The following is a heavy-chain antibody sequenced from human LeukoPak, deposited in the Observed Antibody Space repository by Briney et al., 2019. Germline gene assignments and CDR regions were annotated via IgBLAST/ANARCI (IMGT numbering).Heavy chain of an antibody. CDR3: ARHDSSGYLPYYFDY. CDR2: INHSGST. D-gene: IGHD3-22*01. V-gene: IGHV4-34*01. Sequence: GSLRLSCAASGFTFSSYAMSWVRQPPGKGLEWIGEINHSGSTNYNPSLKSRVTISVDTSKNQFSLKLSSVTAAVTAVYYCARHDSSGYLPYYFDYWGQGTLVTVSS. CDR1: GFTFSSYA. J-gene: IGHJ4*02.